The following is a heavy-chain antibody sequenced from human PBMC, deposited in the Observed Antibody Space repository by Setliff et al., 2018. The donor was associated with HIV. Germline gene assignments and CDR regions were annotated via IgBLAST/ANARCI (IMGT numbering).Heavy chain of an antibody. J-gene: IGHJ5*02. CDR3: ARAKTIGSSALFLDP. CDR1: GDSMNSVSYS. CDR2: VYARGSA. D-gene: IGHD2-2*03. Sequence: SETLSLTCTVSGDSMNSVSYSWAWLRQSAGKGPEWIGHVYARGSANYNPSLTSRVTISVPTSKNQFSLNLNSVTAADTATYYCARAKTIGSSALFLDPWGQGTPVTVSS. V-gene: IGHV4-61*09.